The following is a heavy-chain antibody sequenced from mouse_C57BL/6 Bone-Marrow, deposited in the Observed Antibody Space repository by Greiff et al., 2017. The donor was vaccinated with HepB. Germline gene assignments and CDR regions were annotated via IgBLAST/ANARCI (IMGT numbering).Heavy chain of an antibody. Sequence: DVKLQESGGGLVKPGGSLKLSCAASGFTFSSYAMSWVRQTPEKRLEWVATISDGGSYTYYPDNVKGRFTISRDNAKNNLYLQMSHLKSEDTAMYYCARDCYYGSSWFAYWGQGTLVTVSA. D-gene: IGHD1-1*01. CDR3: ARDCYYGSSWFAY. V-gene: IGHV5-4*01. CDR2: ISDGGSYT. CDR1: GFTFSSYA. J-gene: IGHJ3*01.